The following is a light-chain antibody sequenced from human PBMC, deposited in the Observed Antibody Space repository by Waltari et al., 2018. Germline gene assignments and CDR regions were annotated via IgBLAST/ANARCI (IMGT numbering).Light chain of an antibody. CDR1: SSTIGRNT. J-gene: IGLJ1*01. V-gene: IGLV1-44*01. CDR3: ASWDDSLNGQV. Sequence: QSVVTQPPSASGTPGQRVTISCSGSSSTIGRNTVSWYQQLPGTAPKLLIYTNVERPSGVPDRFSGSKSGTSASLAISGLQSEDEADYYCASWDDSLNGQVFGTGTKVIVL. CDR2: TNV.